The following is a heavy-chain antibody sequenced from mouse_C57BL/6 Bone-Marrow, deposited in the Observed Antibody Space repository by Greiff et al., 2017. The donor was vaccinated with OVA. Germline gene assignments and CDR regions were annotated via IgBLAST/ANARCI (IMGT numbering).Heavy chain of an antibody. Sequence: EVQLQQSGPELVKPGASVKIPCKASGYTFTDYNMDWVKQSHGKSLEWIGDINPNNGGTIYNQKFKGKATLTVDKSSSTAYMELRSLTSEDTAVYYCASGLSPMDYWGQGTSVTVS. CDR2: INPNNGGT. CDR3: ASGLSPMDY. V-gene: IGHV1-18*01. CDR1: GYTFTDYN. D-gene: IGHD3-1*01. J-gene: IGHJ4*01.